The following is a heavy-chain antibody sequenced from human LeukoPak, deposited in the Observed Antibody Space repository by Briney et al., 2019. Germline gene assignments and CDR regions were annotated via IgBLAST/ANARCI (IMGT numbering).Heavy chain of an antibody. V-gene: IGHV3-23*01. J-gene: IGHJ3*02. D-gene: IGHD5-18*01. CDR3: ANRPIHEKALDI. CDR2: ISGSGGST. Sequence: GGTLRLSCAASGFTFSSYGMSWVRQAPGKGLEWVSAISGSGGSTYYADSVEGRFTISRDNSKNTLYLQMNSLRAEDTAVYYCANRPIHEKALDIWGQGTMVTVSS. CDR1: GFTFSSYG.